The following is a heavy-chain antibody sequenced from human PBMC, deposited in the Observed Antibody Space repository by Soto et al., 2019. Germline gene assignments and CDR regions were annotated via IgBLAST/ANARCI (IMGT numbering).Heavy chain of an antibody. CDR3: ARDIVFEDSSGNLPGY. D-gene: IGHD3-22*01. Sequence: SVKVSGKASGYSFTSYGFSWVRQAPGQGPEWMGWISSHNNNTKYAQKLQGRVTMTTDTSTSTAYLELRSLRSDDTAVYYCARDIVFEDSSGNLPGYWGQETLVTVSS. V-gene: IGHV1-18*01. J-gene: IGHJ4*02. CDR2: ISSHNNNT. CDR1: GYSFTSYG.